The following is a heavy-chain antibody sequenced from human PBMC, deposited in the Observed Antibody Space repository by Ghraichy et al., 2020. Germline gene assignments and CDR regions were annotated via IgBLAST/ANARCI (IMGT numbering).Heavy chain of an antibody. CDR3: ARDRRRVASFDP. CDR2: INHSGST. Sequence: SETLSLTCAVYGGSFSGYYWSWIRQPPGKGLEWIGEINHSGSTNYNPSLKSRVTISVDTSKNQFSLKLSSVTAADTAVYYCARDRRRVASFDPWGQGTLVTVSS. D-gene: IGHD5-12*01. V-gene: IGHV4-34*01. J-gene: IGHJ5*02. CDR1: GGSFSGYY.